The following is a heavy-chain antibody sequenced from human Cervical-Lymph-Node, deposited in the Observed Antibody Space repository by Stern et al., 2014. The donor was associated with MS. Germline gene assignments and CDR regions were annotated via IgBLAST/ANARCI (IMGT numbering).Heavy chain of an antibody. CDR3: ARLEGLLWFEGEGLDV. D-gene: IGHD3-10*01. V-gene: IGHV2-70*01. J-gene: IGHJ6*02. CDR2: IDLDDDK. CDR1: GFSLSTSGMS. Sequence: QVTLKESGPALVKPTQTLTLTCTFSGFSLSTSGMSVSWIRQPPGKALEWLALIDLDDDKYYSTSLKTRLTISKDTSKNQVVLTMTNMDPVDTATYYCARLEGLLWFEGEGLDVWGQGTTVTVSS.